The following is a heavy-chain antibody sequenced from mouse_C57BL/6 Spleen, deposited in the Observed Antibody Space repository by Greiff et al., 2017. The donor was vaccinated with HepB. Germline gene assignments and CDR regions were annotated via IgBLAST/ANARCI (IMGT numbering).Heavy chain of an antibody. CDR2: IYPGSGST. J-gene: IGHJ4*01. CDR1: GYTFTSYW. Sequence: QVQLQQPGAELVKPGASVKMSCKASGYTFTSYWITWVKQRPGQGLEWIGDIYPGSGSTNYNEKFKSKATLTVDTSSSTAYMQLSSLTSEDSAVYYCAREWYYGSSYFYYAMDYWGQGTSVTVSS. CDR3: AREWYYGSSYFYYAMDY. V-gene: IGHV1-55*01. D-gene: IGHD1-1*01.